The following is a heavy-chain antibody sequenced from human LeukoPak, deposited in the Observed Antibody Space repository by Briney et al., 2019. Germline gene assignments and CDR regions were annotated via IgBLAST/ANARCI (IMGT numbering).Heavy chain of an antibody. D-gene: IGHD3-22*01. Sequence: SETLSLTCSVSGGSISSYYWSWIRQPPGKGLEWIGYISYSGSTNYNPSLKSRVTISVDTSKKQFSLKLNSVTAADTAVYYCARVGPRDTYYLGMDVWGQGTTVTVSS. V-gene: IGHV4-59*01. CDR2: ISYSGST. J-gene: IGHJ6*02. CDR1: GGSISSYY. CDR3: ARVGPRDTYYLGMDV.